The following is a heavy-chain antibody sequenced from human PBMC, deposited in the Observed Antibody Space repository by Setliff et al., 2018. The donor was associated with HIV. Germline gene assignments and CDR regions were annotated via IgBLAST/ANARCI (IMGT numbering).Heavy chain of an antibody. CDR3: VRDLARVIAH. V-gene: IGHV3-7*01. CDR1: GFMFGVDW. D-gene: IGHD2-21*01. Sequence: PGGSLRLSCAASGFMFGVDWMSWVRQTPGKGLEWVASVTPDGGDKYYANSMRGRFTISRDSGKNAVYLQMNSLTAEDTALYYCVRDLARVIAHWGQGTLVTVSS. J-gene: IGHJ4*02. CDR2: VTPDGGDK.